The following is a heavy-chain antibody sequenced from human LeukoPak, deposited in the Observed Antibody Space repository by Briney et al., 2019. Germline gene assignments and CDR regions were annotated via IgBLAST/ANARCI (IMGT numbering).Heavy chain of an antibody. CDR3: ARASNYDFSPGNGWWFDP. J-gene: IGHJ5*02. Sequence: GGSLRLSCAGSGFTFGSYWMTWVRQAPGKGLKWVANIKQDGSEKYYVDSVKGRFTIPRDNAKNSLYLQMNSLRAEDTAVYYCARASNYDFSPGNGWWFDPWGQGALVTVSS. V-gene: IGHV3-7*01. CDR2: IKQDGSEK. D-gene: IGHD3-3*01. CDR1: GFTFGSYW.